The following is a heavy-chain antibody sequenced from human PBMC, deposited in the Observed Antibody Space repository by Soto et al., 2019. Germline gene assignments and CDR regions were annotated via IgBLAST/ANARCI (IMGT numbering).Heavy chain of an antibody. CDR3: ARVYYGGNSWVFDY. Sequence: GGSLRLSCAASGFTFSSYGMHWVRQAPGKGLEWVAVIWYDGSNKYYADSVKGRFTISRDNSKNTLYLQMNSLRAEDTAVYYCARVYYGGNSWVFDYWGQGTLVTVSS. D-gene: IGHD4-17*01. CDR2: IWYDGSNK. V-gene: IGHV3-33*01. J-gene: IGHJ4*02. CDR1: GFTFSSYG.